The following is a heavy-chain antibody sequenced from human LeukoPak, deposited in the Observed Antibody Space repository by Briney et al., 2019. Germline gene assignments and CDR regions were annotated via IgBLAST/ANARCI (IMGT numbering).Heavy chain of an antibody. CDR1: GGSISSYY. J-gene: IGHJ4*02. CDR2: IYYSGST. V-gene: IGHV4-59*05. D-gene: IGHD1-26*01. CDR3: ARGGGSYFINFDY. Sequence: PSETLSLTCAVSGGSISSYYWSWIRQPPGKGLEWIGSIYYSGSTYYNPSPKSRVTISVDTSKNQFSLKLSSVTAADTAVYYCARGGGSYFINFDYWGQGTLVTVSS.